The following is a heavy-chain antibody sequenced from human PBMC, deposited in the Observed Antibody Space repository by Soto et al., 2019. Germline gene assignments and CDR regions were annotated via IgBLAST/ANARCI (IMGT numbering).Heavy chain of an antibody. J-gene: IGHJ4*02. CDR3: AEDVDTVGLSDGSGYFDL. CDR2: ISGSGVGT. Sequence: EVQLLESGGGSVQPGGSLRLSCEASGFIFRNYAMSWVRQAPGKGLEWVSSISGSGVGTYYADSVQGRFTISRDNSTNTLFLQLSSLRAEDTALYYCAEDVDTVGLSDGSGYFDLWGQGALVTVSS. D-gene: IGHD3-22*01. V-gene: IGHV3-23*01. CDR1: GFIFRNYA.